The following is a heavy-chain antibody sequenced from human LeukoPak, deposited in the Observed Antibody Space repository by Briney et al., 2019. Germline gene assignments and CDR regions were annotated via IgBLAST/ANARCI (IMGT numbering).Heavy chain of an antibody. CDR2: ISGSSGST. V-gene: IGHV3-23*01. CDR3: AKVGMAIAAAGNFDY. J-gene: IGHJ4*02. CDR1: GFTFSSYA. D-gene: IGHD6-13*01. Sequence: GGSLRLSCAASGFTFSSYAMSWVRPAPGKGLEWVSAISGSSGSTYYTDSAKGRFTISRDNSKNTLYLQMNSLRAEDTAVYYCAKVGMAIAAAGNFDYWGQGTLVTVSS.